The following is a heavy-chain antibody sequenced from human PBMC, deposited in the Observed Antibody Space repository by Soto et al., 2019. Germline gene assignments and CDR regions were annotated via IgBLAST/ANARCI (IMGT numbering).Heavy chain of an antibody. D-gene: IGHD6-19*01. V-gene: IGHV5-51*01. Sequence: GESLKISCKGSGYSFTSYWIGCVRQMPGKGLEWMGIIYPGASGTRYSPSFEGQVTSSADKSISIAYLQWSSLKASAAAMYYCARRTAVADYYYYGTDVWAQGTTVTVSS. CDR2: IYPGASGT. CDR1: GYSFTSYW. CDR3: ARRTAVADYYYYGTDV. J-gene: IGHJ6*02.